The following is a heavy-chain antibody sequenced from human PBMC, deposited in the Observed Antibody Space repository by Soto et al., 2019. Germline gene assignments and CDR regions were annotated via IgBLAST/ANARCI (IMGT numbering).Heavy chain of an antibody. V-gene: IGHV3-30*18. J-gene: IGHJ4*02. CDR3: AKGGRWGYDSSGYYYFDY. Sequence: QVQLVESGGGVVQPGRSLRLSCAASGFTFSSYGMHWVRQAPGKGLEWVAVISYDGSNKYYADSVKGRFTISRDNSNNTLYLQMNSLRAEDTAVYYCAKGGRWGYDSSGYYYFDYWGQGTLVTVSS. D-gene: IGHD3-22*01. CDR2: ISYDGSNK. CDR1: GFTFSSYG.